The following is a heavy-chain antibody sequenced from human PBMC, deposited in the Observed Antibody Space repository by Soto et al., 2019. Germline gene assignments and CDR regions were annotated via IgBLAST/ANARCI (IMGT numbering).Heavy chain of an antibody. D-gene: IGHD3-10*01. V-gene: IGHV4-39*05. CDR1: VGSISSSRYY. J-gene: IGHJ6*02. CDR3: AWFYYYYGMDV. CDR2: IYYSGST. Sequence: PSETPSLTCTVSVGSISSSRYYWGWIRQAPGKGLEWIGSIYYSGSTYYNPSLKSRVTISVDTSKNQFSLKLSSVTAADTAVYYCAWFYYYYGMDVWGQGTTVT.